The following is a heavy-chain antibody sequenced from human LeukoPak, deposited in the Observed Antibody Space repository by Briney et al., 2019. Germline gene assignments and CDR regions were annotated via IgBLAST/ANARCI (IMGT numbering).Heavy chain of an antibody. CDR2: IYSSGNT. J-gene: IGHJ4*02. V-gene: IGHV4-61*08. CDR3: AGGPRQYYYSGSYYY. D-gene: IGHD3-10*01. Sequence: PSETLSLTCTVSGDSVRNDDYYWNWLRQPPGKGLEWIGYIYSSGNTNDDPSLRSRVTISLDTSKNQFALKLTSVTAADTAVYYCAGGPRQYYYSGSYYYWGQGTLVTVSS. CDR1: GDSVRNDDYY.